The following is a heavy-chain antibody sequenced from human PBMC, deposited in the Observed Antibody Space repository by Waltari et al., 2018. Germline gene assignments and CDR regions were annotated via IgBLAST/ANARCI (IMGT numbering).Heavy chain of an antibody. CDR2: INHSGST. Sequence: QVQLQQWGAGLLKPSETLSLTCAVAGGSFSGYYWRWIRQPPGKGLEWIGEINHSGSTNYNPSLKSRVTISVDTSKNQFSLKLSSVTAADTAVYYCARGRSGSYYSGYYYYMDVWGKGTTVTVSS. CDR3: ARGRSGSYYSGYYYYMDV. CDR1: GGSFSGYY. V-gene: IGHV4-34*01. J-gene: IGHJ6*03. D-gene: IGHD1-26*01.